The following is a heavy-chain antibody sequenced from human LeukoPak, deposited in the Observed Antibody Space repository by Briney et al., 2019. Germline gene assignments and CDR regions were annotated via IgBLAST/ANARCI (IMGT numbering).Heavy chain of an antibody. V-gene: IGHV4-59*01. CDR1: GGSISSYY. CDR3: AGDWRYNWNDAPDAFDI. CDR2: IYYSGST. J-gene: IGHJ3*02. D-gene: IGHD1-1*01. Sequence: SETLSLTCTVSGGSISSYYWSWIRQPPGKGLEWIGYIYYSGSTNYNPSLKSRVTISVDTSKNQFSLKLSSVTAADTAVYYCAGDWRYNWNDAPDAFDIWGQGTMVTVSS.